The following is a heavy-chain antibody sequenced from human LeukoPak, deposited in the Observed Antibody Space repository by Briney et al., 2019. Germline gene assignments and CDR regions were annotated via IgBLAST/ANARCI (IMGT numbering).Heavy chain of an antibody. V-gene: IGHV3-30*02. J-gene: IGHJ6*03. CDR2: IRYDGSNK. Sequence: SGGSLRPSGAASGFTFSSYGMHWVRQAPGKGLEWVAFIRYDGSNKYYADSVKGRFTISRDNSKNTLYLQMNSLRAEDTAVYYCAKEPFYYYYMDVWGKGTTVTVSS. CDR3: AKEPFYYYYMDV. CDR1: GFTFSSYG.